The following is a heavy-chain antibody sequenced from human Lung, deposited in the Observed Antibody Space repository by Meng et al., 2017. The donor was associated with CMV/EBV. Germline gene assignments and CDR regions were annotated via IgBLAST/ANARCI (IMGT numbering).Heavy chain of an antibody. CDR3: ARTLPPARGHRLDY. V-gene: IGHV4-34*01. Sequence: SETLSLXCAVHGGSFSGYSWSWIRQPPGKGLEWIGEISHSGITNYNPSLKSRVTISLDTSKNQFSLKLNSVAAADTAVFYCARTLPPARGHRLDYWGQGTLVTVSS. CDR1: GGSFSGYS. D-gene: IGHD1-14*01. J-gene: IGHJ4*02. CDR2: ISHSGIT.